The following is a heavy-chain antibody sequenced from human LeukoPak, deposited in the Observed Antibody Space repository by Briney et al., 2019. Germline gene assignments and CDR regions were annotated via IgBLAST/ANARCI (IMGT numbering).Heavy chain of an antibody. CDR3: ARTERASDWYKGYYYYGMDV. Sequence: GASVKVSCKASGYTFTGYYIHWVRQAPGQGLQWMGWINPNNGGTNYAQKFQGRVTMTRDTSISTVYMELSRLRSDDTAVYYCARTERASDWYKGYYYYGMDVWGQGTTVTVSS. CDR2: INPNNGGT. J-gene: IGHJ6*02. V-gene: IGHV1-2*02. D-gene: IGHD6-19*01. CDR1: GYTFTGYY.